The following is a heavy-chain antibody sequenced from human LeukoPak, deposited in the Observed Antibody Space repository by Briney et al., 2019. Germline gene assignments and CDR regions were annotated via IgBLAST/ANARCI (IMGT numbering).Heavy chain of an antibody. D-gene: IGHD3-3*01. J-gene: IGHJ4*02. V-gene: IGHV3-21*01. CDR2: ISTRSDYI. CDR1: QFTFSDYT. Sequence: GGSLRLSCAASQFTFSDYTMNWDRRAPGKGLEWVSSISTRSDYIYYAESVKGRFTISRDNAKDSLYLQMNSLRAEDTAVYYCARYVYGVVTSFDYWGQGTLVTVSS. CDR3: ARYVYGVVTSFDY.